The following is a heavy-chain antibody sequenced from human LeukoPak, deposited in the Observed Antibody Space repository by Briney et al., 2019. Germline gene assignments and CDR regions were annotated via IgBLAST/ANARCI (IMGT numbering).Heavy chain of an antibody. CDR1: GFTFSNAW. V-gene: IGHV3-15*01. Sequence: GGSLRLSCAASGFTFSNAWMSWVRQAPGKGLEWVGRIKSKTDGGTTDYGAPVKGRFTISRDDSKNTLYLQMNSLKTEGTAVYYCTTDSSGSYFPLDAFDIWGQGTMVTVPS. CDR3: TTDSSGSYFPLDAFDI. D-gene: IGHD1-26*01. J-gene: IGHJ3*02. CDR2: IKSKTDGGTT.